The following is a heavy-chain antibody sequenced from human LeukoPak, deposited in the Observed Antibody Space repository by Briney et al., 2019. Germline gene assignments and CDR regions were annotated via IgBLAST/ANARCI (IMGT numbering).Heavy chain of an antibody. V-gene: IGHV4-39*01. J-gene: IGHJ4*02. Sequence: SSETLSLTCTVSGDSISSSTYYWGWIRQPPGKGLEWIGSMYYSGNIYYNPSLKSRVTISVDTSNNQFSLKLSSVTDADTAVYYCARRRSGYRFDYWGQGTLVTVSS. D-gene: IGHD3-22*01. CDR2: MYYSGNI. CDR1: GDSISSSTYY. CDR3: ARRRSGYRFDY.